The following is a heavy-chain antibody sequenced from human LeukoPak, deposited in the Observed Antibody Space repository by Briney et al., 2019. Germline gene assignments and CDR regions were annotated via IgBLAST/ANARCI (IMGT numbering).Heavy chain of an antibody. J-gene: IGHJ4*02. D-gene: IGHD2-15*01. CDR1: GLTFSNYA. V-gene: IGHV3-30-3*01. CDR2: ISYDGSTK. CDR3: ARGGLGGNPFDY. Sequence: GGSLRLSCAVSGLTFSNYAIHWVRQAPGKGLEWVAFISYDGSTKYYADSVKGRFTISRDNSQNTLDLQMNSLRAEDTAVYYCARGGLGGNPFDYWGQGTLITVSS.